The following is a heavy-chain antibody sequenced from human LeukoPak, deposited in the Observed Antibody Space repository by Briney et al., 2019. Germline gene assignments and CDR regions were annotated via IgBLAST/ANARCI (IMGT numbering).Heavy chain of an antibody. CDR3: ARDGYNNYFDY. J-gene: IGHJ4*02. CDR2: IIPIFGIA. CDR1: GGTFSSYA. V-gene: IGHV1-69*04. D-gene: IGHD5-24*01. Sequence: GSLVKVSCKASGGTFSSYAISWVRQAPGQGLEWMGRIIPIFGIANYAQKFQGRVTITADKSTSTAYMELSSLRSEDAAVYYCARDGYNNYFDYWGQGTLVTVSS.